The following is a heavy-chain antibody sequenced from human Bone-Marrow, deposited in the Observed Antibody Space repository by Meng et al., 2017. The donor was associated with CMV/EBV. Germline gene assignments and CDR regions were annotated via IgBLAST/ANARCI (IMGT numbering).Heavy chain of an antibody. V-gene: IGHV1-8*03. D-gene: IGHD2-2*01. CDR3: VRWGGYCSSTSCCYQGMDV. CDR1: GYTFTNYD. J-gene: IGHJ6*02. CDR2: MNPNSGNT. Sequence: SVKVSLKASGYTFTNYDINWLRQATGQGIEWMGWMNPNSGNTGYAQKFQGRVNITGNTSISTVYMDLGSLRSEDTAVYYCVRWGGYCSSTSCCYQGMDVWGQGTTVTVSS.